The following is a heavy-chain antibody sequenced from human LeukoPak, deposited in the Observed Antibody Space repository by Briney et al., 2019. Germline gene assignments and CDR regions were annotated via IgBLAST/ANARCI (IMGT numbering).Heavy chain of an antibody. J-gene: IGHJ4*02. CDR2: ISYDGTDK. V-gene: IGHV3-30*04. Sequence: GGSLRLSCAASGFTFTTFPMHWVRQPPGKGLEWVAVISYDGTDKYYADSVKGRFTISRDNSKSTLYLQMDSLRAEDTAVYYCAKGPLRGTAAAIDYWGQGTLVTVSS. CDR1: GFTFTTFP. CDR3: AKGPLRGTAAAIDY. D-gene: IGHD2-2*01.